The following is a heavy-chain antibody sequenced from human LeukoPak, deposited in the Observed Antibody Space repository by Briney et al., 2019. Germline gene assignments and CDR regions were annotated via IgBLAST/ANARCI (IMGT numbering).Heavy chain of an antibody. J-gene: IGHJ6*04. V-gene: IGHV4-34*01. Sequence: SETLSLTCAVYGGSFSGYYWSWIRQPPGKGLEWIGEINHSGSTNYNPSLKSRVTISVDTSKNQSSLKLSSVTAADTAVYYCAGGSGSPLYYYYGMDVWGKGTTVTVSS. CDR2: INHSGST. CDR3: AGGSGSPLYYYYGMDV. CDR1: GGSFSGYY. D-gene: IGHD3-10*01.